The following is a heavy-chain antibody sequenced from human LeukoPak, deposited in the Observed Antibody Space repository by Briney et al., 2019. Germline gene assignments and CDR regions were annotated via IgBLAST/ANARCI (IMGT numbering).Heavy chain of an antibody. CDR3: VTDLRAGNYYVRGLSGL. J-gene: IGHJ4*02. CDR2: ISSGGDYT. Sequence: PGGSLRFSCAASGFLSNTYAMSWVRQAPGKGLEWVSGISSGGDYTYYADSVTGRFTISRDNSRNTLYLQMSSLKVDDTAVYYCVTDLRAGNYYVRGLSGLWGRGTLVTVSS. D-gene: IGHD3-10*02. CDR1: GFLSNTYA. V-gene: IGHV3-23*01.